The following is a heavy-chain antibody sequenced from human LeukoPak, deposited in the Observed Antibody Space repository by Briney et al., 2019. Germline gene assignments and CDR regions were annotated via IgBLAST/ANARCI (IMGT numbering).Heavy chain of an antibody. Sequence: PSETLSLTCAVYGGSFSGYYWSWIRQPPGKGLERIGEINHSGSTNYNPSLKSRVTISVDTSKNQFSLKLSSVTAADTAVYYCARSRDGYNYVAFDIWGQGTMVTVSS. D-gene: IGHD5-24*01. CDR2: INHSGST. V-gene: IGHV4-34*01. CDR3: ARSRDGYNYVAFDI. J-gene: IGHJ3*02. CDR1: GGSFSGYY.